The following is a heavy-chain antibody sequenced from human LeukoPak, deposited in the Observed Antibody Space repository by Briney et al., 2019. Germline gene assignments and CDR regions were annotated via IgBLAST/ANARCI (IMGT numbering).Heavy chain of an antibody. V-gene: IGHV3-21*01. CDR2: ISSSSYI. CDR1: GFTFSSYS. CDR3: ARGEVYCGGDCYSG. J-gene: IGHJ4*02. D-gene: IGHD2-21*02. Sequence: PGGSLRLSCAASGFTFSSYSMNWVRQAPGKGLEWVSSISSSSYIYCADSVKGRFTISRDNAKNSLYLQMNSLRAEDTAVYYCARGEVYCGGDCYSGWGQGTLVTVSS.